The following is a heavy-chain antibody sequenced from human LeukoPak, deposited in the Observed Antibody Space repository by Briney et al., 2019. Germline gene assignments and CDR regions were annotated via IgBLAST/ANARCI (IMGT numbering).Heavy chain of an antibody. J-gene: IGHJ4*02. CDR1: GGSISSSSYY. CDR2: IYYSGST. CDR3: ARPSTYYYDSSYFDY. Sequence: SETLSLTCTVSGGSISSSSYYWGWIRQPPGKGQEWIGTIYYSGSTYYNPSLKSRVTISIDTSKNQFSLKLNSVTAADTAVYHCARPSTYYYDSSYFDYWGRGTLVTVSS. V-gene: IGHV4-39*01. D-gene: IGHD3-22*01.